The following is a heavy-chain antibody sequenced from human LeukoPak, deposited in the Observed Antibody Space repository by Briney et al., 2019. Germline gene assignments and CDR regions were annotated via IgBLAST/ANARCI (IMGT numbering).Heavy chain of an antibody. CDR1: GFTVSSNY. CDR3: ARGRGAITGTTGYYFDY. D-gene: IGHD1-20*01. V-gene: IGHV3-53*01. CDR2: IYSGGST. Sequence: PGGSLRLSCAASGFTVSSNYMSWVRQAPGKGLDWVSIIYSGGSTYSADSAKGRFTISRDNSKNTLYLQMNSLRAEDTAVYYCARGRGAITGTTGYYFDYWGQGTLVTVSS. J-gene: IGHJ4*02.